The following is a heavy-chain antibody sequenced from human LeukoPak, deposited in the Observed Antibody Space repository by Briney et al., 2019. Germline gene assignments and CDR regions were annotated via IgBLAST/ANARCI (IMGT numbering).Heavy chain of an antibody. V-gene: IGHV3-7*01. Sequence: GGSLRLSCTASGFTFSDYWMTWVRQAPGKGTEWVANIKQDGSQRYYVDSVRGRFTISRDNAKNSLFLQMNGLRAEDTAVYYCARRGGSSSRRSPIDYWGQGTLVTVSS. CDR3: ARRGGSSSRRSPIDY. CDR2: IKQDGSQR. J-gene: IGHJ4*02. D-gene: IGHD6-6*01. CDR1: GFTFSDYW.